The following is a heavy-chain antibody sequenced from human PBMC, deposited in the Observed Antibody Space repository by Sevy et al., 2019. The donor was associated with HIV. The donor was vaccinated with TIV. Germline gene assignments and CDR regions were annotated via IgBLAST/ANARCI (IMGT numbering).Heavy chain of an antibody. V-gene: IGHV3-23*01. CDR3: AREGCTRPHDY. D-gene: IGHD2-8*01. CDR1: GFAFYDYS. J-gene: IGHJ4*02. Sequence: GGYLRLSSAASGFAFYDYSMSWIRQAPGKGLEWVATLSFGCGKINYADSVKGRFTISRDNSKNSFYLQMDNLRVEDTALYYCAREGCTRPHDYWGQGTRVTVSS. CDR2: LSFGCGKI.